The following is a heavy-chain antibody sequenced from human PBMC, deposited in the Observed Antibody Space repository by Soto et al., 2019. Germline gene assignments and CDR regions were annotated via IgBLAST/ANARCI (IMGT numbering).Heavy chain of an antibody. V-gene: IGHV5-51*01. D-gene: IGHD3-22*01. CDR2: IYPGDSDT. J-gene: IGHJ3*02. Sequence: GESLKFSCKGSGYSFTSYWIGWVRQMPGKGLEWMGIIYPGDSDTRYSPSFQGQVTISADKSISTAYLQWSSLKASDTAMYYCARSRITMIVVVPDAFDIWGQGTMVTVSS. CDR1: GYSFTSYW. CDR3: ARSRITMIVVVPDAFDI.